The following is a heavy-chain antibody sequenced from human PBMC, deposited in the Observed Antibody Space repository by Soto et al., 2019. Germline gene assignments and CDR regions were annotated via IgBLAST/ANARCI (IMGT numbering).Heavy chain of an antibody. V-gene: IGHV3-21*01. CDR2: VSSTSSHI. CDR1: GFTFSGHT. J-gene: IGHJ4*02. D-gene: IGHD3-10*01. Sequence: EVQLVESGGGLVKPGGSLRLSCAASGFTFSGHTINWVRQAPGKGLEWVSSVSSTSSHIYYADSVKGRFTVSRDNAEKSRYLQMNILRAEYTAIYYCARCMGYDGSGYAFFDSWGQGTLVTVSS. CDR3: ARCMGYDGSGYAFFDS.